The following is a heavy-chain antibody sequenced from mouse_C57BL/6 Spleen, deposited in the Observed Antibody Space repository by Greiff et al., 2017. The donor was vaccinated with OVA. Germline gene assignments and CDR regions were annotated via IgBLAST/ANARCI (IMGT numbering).Heavy chain of an antibody. CDR3: ARITTVGGDY. J-gene: IGHJ2*01. V-gene: IGHV1-52*01. CDR1: GYTFTSYW. D-gene: IGHD1-1*01. CDR2: IDPSDSET. Sequence: QVQLKQPGAELVRPGSSVKLSCKASGYTFTSYWMHWVKQRPIQGLEWIGNIDPSDSETHYNQKFKDKATLTVDKSSSTAYMPLSSLTSEDSAVYYCARITTVGGDYWGQGTTLTVSS.